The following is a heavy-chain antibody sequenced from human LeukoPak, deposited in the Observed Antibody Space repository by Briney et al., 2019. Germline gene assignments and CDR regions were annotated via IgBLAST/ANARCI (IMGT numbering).Heavy chain of an antibody. CDR2: IYSGGST. CDR3: ARSGGYCSSTSCYGLAYGMDV. D-gene: IGHD2-2*01. V-gene: IGHV3-53*01. J-gene: IGHJ6*02. Sequence: GGSLRLSCAASGFTVSSNYMSWVRQAPGEGLEWVSVIYSGGSTYYADSVKGRFTISRDNSKNTLYLQMNSLRAEDTAVYYCARSGGYCSSTSCYGLAYGMDVWGQGTTVTVSS. CDR1: GFTVSSNY.